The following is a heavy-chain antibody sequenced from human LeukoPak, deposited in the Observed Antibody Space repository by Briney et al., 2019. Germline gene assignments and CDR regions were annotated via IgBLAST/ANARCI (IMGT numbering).Heavy chain of an antibody. V-gene: IGHV1-18*01. D-gene: IGHD3-10*01. CDR2: ISAYTGNT. CDR3: ARHYYGSGNFDY. CDR1: GYTFTSYG. J-gene: IGHJ4*02. Sequence: VASLKLSCKASGYTFTSYGMSWVRQAPGQGLEWIGSISAYTGNTNYAQNLKGRFTMTTDTSTTTAYLELRSLRSEDTAVYYCARHYYGSGNFDYWGQGTLVTVSS.